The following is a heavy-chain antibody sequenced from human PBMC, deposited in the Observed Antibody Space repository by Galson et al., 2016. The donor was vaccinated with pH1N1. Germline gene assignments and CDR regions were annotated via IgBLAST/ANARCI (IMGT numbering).Heavy chain of an antibody. CDR3: ARHILAAVAHEENAFDN. V-gene: IGHV4-59*08. CDR2: IYYSGIT. Sequence: ETLSLTCTVSGGSVRNSYWSWIRQPPGKGLEWIGYIYYSGITYYNPSLKSRVTISLDTSKNHFSLKVGSVTAADTAVYFCARHILAAVAHEENAFDNWGLGTMVTVPS. CDR1: GGSVRNSY. D-gene: IGHD6-19*01. J-gene: IGHJ3*02.